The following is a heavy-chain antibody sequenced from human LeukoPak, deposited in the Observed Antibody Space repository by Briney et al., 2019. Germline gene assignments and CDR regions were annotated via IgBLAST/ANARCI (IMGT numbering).Heavy chain of an antibody. V-gene: IGHV4-39*01. J-gene: IGHJ4*02. Sequence: PSETLSLTCTVSGGSISSRSYYWGWIRQPPGEGLEWIGSVYYSGSTYYNPSLKSRVTISVDTSKNQFSLKLSSVTAADTAVYYCARSGSSSGYLFDYWGQGTLVTVSS. CDR2: VYYSGST. CDR1: GGSISSRSYY. D-gene: IGHD3-22*01. CDR3: ARSGSSSGYLFDY.